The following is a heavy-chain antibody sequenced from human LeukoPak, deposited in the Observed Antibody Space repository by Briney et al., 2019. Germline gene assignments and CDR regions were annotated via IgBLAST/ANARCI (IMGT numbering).Heavy chain of an antibody. CDR3: VKDMGAVWGGYNMGRQAGIFHI. J-gene: IGHJ3*02. Sequence: GGSLRLSCATSGFNFNSYSMNWVRQAPGKGLEWVSSISNSLSSYKYYAESVEGRFTISRDNAQNSLFLQMNSLREDDTALYYCVKDMGAVWGGYNMGRQAGIFHIWGQGTMVIVSS. CDR2: ISNSLSSYK. V-gene: IGHV3-21*04. CDR1: GFNFNSYS. D-gene: IGHD5-24*01.